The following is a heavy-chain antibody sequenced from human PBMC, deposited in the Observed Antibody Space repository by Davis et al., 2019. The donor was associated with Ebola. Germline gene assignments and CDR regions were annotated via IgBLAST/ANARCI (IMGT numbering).Heavy chain of an antibody. CDR1: GYNFTTYW. D-gene: IGHD3-16*01. V-gene: IGHV5-51*01. CDR2: IYPSDSDT. Sequence: PGGSLRLSCETSGYNFTTYWIGWVRQMPGKGLEWMGIIYPSDSDTRYSPSFQGHFTVSVDTSISTAYLQRSSLRASDTAIYYCVRQELNLGEFVSHWGQGTLVTVSS. J-gene: IGHJ1*01. CDR3: VRQELNLGEFVSH.